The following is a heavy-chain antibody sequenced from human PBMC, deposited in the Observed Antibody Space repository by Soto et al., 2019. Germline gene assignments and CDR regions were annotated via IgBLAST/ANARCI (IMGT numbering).Heavy chain of an antibody. CDR2: IYSGGST. Sequence: PGGSLRLSCAASGFSVSSNYMTWVRQAPGKGLEWVSVIYSGGSTYYADSVKGRFTISRDNSKNTLYLQMNSLRAEDTAVYYCARDDFGYSYGYGYWGQGTLVTVSS. CDR3: ARDDFGYSYGYGY. CDR1: GFSVSSNY. V-gene: IGHV3-53*01. J-gene: IGHJ4*02. D-gene: IGHD5-18*01.